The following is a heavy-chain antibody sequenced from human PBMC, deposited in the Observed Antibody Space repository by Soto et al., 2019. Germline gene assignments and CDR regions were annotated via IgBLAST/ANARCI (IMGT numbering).Heavy chain of an antibody. J-gene: IGHJ4*02. D-gene: IGHD4-17*01. Sequence: QVQLVESGGSLVKPGGSLTLSCAASGFTFSDYYMSWIRQAPGKGLEWVSYISHSGTTIYYADSVKGRFTISRDNAKNSLYLQMNSLRAEDTAVYYCARFARYGDYGESFDSWGQGTLVTVSS. V-gene: IGHV3-11*01. CDR3: ARFARYGDYGESFDS. CDR2: ISHSGTTI. CDR1: GFTFSDYY.